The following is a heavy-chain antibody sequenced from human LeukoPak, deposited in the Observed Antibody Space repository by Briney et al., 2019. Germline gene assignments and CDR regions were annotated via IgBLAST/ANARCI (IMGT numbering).Heavy chain of an antibody. J-gene: IGHJ4*02. CDR1: GYSISSGYY. Sequence: SETLSLTCTVSGYSISSGYYWGWIRQPPGKGLEWIGSIYHSGSTYYNPSLKSRVTISVDTSKNQFSLKLSSVTAADTAVYFCARNGPPYYDNSGYLDYWGQGTLVTVSS. CDR3: ARNGPPYYDNSGYLDY. D-gene: IGHD3-22*01. V-gene: IGHV4-38-2*02. CDR2: IYHSGST.